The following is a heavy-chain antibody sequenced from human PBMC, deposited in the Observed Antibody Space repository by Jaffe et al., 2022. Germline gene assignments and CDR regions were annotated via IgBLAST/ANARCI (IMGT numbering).Heavy chain of an antibody. J-gene: IGHJ5*02. CDR1: GFTFDDYA. Sequence: EVQLVESGGGLVQPGRSLRLSCAASGFTFDDYAMHWVRQAPGKGLEWVSGISWNSGSIGYADSVKGRFTISRDNAKNSLYLQMNSLRAEDTALYYCAKGGQRGYSYGLYNWFDPWGQGTLVTVSS. V-gene: IGHV3-9*01. CDR3: AKGGQRGYSYGLYNWFDP. D-gene: IGHD5-18*01. CDR2: ISWNSGSI.